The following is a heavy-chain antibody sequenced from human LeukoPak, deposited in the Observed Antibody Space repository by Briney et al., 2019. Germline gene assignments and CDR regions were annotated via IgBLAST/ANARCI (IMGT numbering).Heavy chain of an antibody. V-gene: IGHV1-2*02. CDR2: INPNSGGT. D-gene: IGHD3-9*01. J-gene: IGHJ3*02. Sequence: ASVKVSCKASGYTFTSYYMHWVRQAPGQGLEWMGWINPNSGGTNYAQKFQGRVTMTRDTSISTAYMELSRLRSDDTAVYYCARDRYDILTGFAAFDIWGQGTMVTVSS. CDR1: GYTFTSYY. CDR3: ARDRYDILTGFAAFDI.